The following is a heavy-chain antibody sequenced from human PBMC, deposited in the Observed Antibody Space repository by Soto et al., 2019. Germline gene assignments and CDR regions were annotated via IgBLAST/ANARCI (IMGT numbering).Heavy chain of an antibody. V-gene: IGHV3-48*02. Sequence: GSLTRSGTTSGGTFGRYSMHWVRQAPGKGLEWVSHVSGGSSTIYYTDSVKGRFTVSRDNAKNSLYLQMNSLRDEDTAVYFCAKTSLRVYYYGMDVWGQGTTVTVSS. CDR3: AKTSLRVYYYGMDV. CDR2: VSGGSSTI. J-gene: IGHJ6*02. CDR1: GGTFGRYS.